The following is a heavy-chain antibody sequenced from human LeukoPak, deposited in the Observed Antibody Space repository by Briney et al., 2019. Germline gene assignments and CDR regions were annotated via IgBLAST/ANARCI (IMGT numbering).Heavy chain of an antibody. D-gene: IGHD3-22*01. Sequence: GGSLRLSCAASGFTFSSYAMTWVRQAPGKGLEWVSAISGRGGSTYYADSVKGRFTISRDNSKNTLYLQMNSLRVEDTAVYFCAKDSGNYYDSSGYSDYFDYWGQGTLVTVSS. CDR2: ISGRGGST. J-gene: IGHJ4*02. CDR3: AKDSGNYYDSSGYSDYFDY. CDR1: GFTFSSYA. V-gene: IGHV3-23*01.